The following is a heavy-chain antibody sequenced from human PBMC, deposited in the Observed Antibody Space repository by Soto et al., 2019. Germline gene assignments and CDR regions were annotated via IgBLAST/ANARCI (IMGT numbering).Heavy chain of an antibody. J-gene: IGHJ4*02. CDR3: ALQLRFTTDKFYH. V-gene: IGHV3-20*04. Sequence: RGSLRLSCAASGFTFDEFGMSWVRQVPGKGPEWVSSFNWNGNYIHYADSVRGRFTISRDSAKKSLYLEMNNLRAEDTAVYYCALQLRFTTDKFYHSGRRTLVTVSS. CDR2: FNWNGNYI. D-gene: IGHD4-4*01. CDR1: GFTFDEFG.